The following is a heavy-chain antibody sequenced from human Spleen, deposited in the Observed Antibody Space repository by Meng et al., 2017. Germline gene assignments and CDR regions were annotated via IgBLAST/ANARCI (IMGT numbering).Heavy chain of an antibody. J-gene: IGHJ5*02. V-gene: IGHV4-34*01. CDR1: GGSFSDYY. CDR3: ARDQDIVVLAAARWFDP. D-gene: IGHD2-2*01. CDR2: INHSGST. Sequence: QVQLQQWGAGLLKPSATLSLTCVVSGGSFSDYYWSWIRQPPGKGLEWIGEINHSGSTNYNPSLESRATISVDTSKNQFSLKLSSVTAADTAVYYCARDQDIVVLAAARWFDPWGQGTLVTVSS.